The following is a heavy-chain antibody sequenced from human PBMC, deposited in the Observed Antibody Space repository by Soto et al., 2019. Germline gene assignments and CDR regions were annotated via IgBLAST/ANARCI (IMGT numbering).Heavy chain of an antibody. CDR3: ARGEQYSGRIFDY. D-gene: IGHD1-26*01. V-gene: IGHV4-39*02. Sequence: SETLSLTCSVSGDSITTNGYYWGWIRQPPGKGLQWIGNVYSTGSTFSHPALTSRITINPDTSKNQYSLQLNSVTPEDTAVYFCARGEQYSGRIFDYWGQGTLVTVSS. CDR2: VYSTGST. J-gene: IGHJ4*01. CDR1: GDSITTNGYY.